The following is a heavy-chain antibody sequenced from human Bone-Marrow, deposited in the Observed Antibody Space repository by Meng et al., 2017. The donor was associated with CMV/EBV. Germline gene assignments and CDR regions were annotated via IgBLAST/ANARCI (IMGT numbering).Heavy chain of an antibody. D-gene: IGHD3-3*01. CDR3: ARVKDFWSGYYTLYFDY. Sequence: SETLSLTCTVSGGSISSYYWSWIRQPPGKGLEWIGYIYYSGSTNYNPFLKSRVTISVDTSKNQFSLKLSSVTAADTAVYYCARVKDFWSGYYTLYFDYWGQGTLVTVSS. CDR2: IYYSGST. J-gene: IGHJ4*02. CDR1: GGSISSYY. V-gene: IGHV4-59*01.